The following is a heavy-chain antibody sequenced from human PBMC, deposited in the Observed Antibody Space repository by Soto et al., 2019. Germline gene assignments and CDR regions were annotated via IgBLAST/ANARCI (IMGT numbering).Heavy chain of an antibody. J-gene: IGHJ4*02. CDR2: IWYDGSNK. CDR1: GFTFSSYG. CDR3: ARDYDSSGYLDY. V-gene: IGHV3-33*01. D-gene: IGHD3-22*01. Sequence: QVQLVESGGGVVQPGRSLRLSCAASGFTFSSYGMHWVRQAPGKGLEWVAVIWYDGSNKYYADSVKGRFTISRDNSKNTLYLQMNSLRAEDTAVYYCARDYDSSGYLDYWGQETLVTVSS.